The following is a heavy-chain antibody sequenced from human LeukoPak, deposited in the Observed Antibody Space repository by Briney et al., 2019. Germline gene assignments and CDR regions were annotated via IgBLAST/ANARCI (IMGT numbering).Heavy chain of an antibody. D-gene: IGHD3-22*01. CDR1: GFTFSSYW. CDR3: ARGGRYYDS. J-gene: IGHJ4*02. V-gene: IGHV3-7*01. Sequence: GGSLRLSCAASGFTFSSYWMNWARQAPGKGLEWVASINHNGNVNYYVDSVKGRFTISRDNAKNSLYLQMNSLRAEDTAVYYCARGGRYYDSWGQGTLVTVSS. CDR2: INHNGNVN.